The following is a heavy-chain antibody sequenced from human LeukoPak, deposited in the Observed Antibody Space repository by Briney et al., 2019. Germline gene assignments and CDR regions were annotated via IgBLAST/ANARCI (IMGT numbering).Heavy chain of an antibody. V-gene: IGHV4-34*01. CDR3: ARGLVDYGSGSYYNIDY. Sequence: SETLSLTCAVYGGSFSGYYWSWIRQPPGKGLEWIGEINHSGSTNYSPSLKSRVTISVDTSKNQFSLKLSSVTAADTAVYYCARGLVDYGSGSYYNIDYWGQGTLVTVSS. D-gene: IGHD3-10*01. J-gene: IGHJ4*02. CDR1: GGSFSGYY. CDR2: INHSGST.